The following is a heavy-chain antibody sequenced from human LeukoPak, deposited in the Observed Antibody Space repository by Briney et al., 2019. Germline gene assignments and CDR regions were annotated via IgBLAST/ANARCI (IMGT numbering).Heavy chain of an antibody. Sequence: PGGSLRLSCAASGFTFSSYAMSWVRQAPGKGLEWVSAISGSGGSTYYADSVKGRFTISRDNSKNTLYLQMNSLRAEDTAVYYCAKDKTYDYDSSGQDYWGQGTMVTVSS. CDR1: GFTFSSYA. CDR2: ISGSGGST. CDR3: AKDKTYDYDSSGQDY. J-gene: IGHJ3*01. V-gene: IGHV3-23*01. D-gene: IGHD3-22*01.